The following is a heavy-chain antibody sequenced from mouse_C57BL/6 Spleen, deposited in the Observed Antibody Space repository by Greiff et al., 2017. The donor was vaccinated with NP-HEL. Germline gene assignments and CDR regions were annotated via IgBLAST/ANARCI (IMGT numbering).Heavy chain of an antibody. CDR2: IDPANGNT. CDR1: GFNIKNTY. V-gene: IGHV14-3*01. D-gene: IGHD2-4*01. CDR3: ARSDPRYYDYPAWFAY. J-gene: IGHJ3*01. Sequence: EVKLVESVAELVRPGASVKLSCTASGFNIKNTYMHWVKQRPEQGLEWIGRIDPANGNTKYAPKFQGKATITADTSSNTAYLQLSSLTSEDTAIYYCARSDPRYYDYPAWFAYWGQGTLLTVSA.